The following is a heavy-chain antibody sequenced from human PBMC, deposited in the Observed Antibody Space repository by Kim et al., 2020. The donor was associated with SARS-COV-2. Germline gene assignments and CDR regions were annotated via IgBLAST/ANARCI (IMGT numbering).Heavy chain of an antibody. CDR1: GFTFSSYG. D-gene: IGHD1-26*01. J-gene: IGHJ4*02. Sequence: GGSLRLSCAASGFTFSSYGMHWVRQAPGKGLEWVAVIWYDGSNKYYADSVKGRFTISRDNSKNTLYLQMNSLRAEDTAVYYCARDWYSGSYSGLDYWGQGTLVTVSS. CDR3: ARDWYSGSYSGLDY. V-gene: IGHV3-33*01. CDR2: IWYDGSNK.